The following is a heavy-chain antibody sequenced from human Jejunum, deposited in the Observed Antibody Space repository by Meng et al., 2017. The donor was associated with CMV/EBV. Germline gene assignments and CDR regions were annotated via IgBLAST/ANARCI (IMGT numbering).Heavy chain of an antibody. J-gene: IGHJ4*02. V-gene: IGHV4-39*07. CDR1: GDSFTNRIYY. D-gene: IGHD3-10*01. Sequence: GDSFTNRIYYWGWIRQSPRKGLDWVASIHYTGGTYYNPSLKSRVTISLDTSKSQFSLELTSVTAADTATYYCVRDRGDGSGSYYDYWGPGTVVTAPQ. CDR3: VRDRGDGSGSYYDY. CDR2: IHYTGGT.